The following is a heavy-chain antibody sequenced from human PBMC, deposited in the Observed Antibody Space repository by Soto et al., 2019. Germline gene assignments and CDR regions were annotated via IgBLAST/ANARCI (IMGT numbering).Heavy chain of an antibody. CDR2: IKSKTDGGTT. V-gene: IGHV3-15*01. D-gene: IGHD3-3*01. J-gene: IGHJ6*03. CDR3: TTSPRITIFGVVTQRDYYYYMDV. CDR1: GFTFSNAW. Sequence: EVQLVESGGGLVKPGGSLRLSCAASGFTFSNAWMSWVRQAPGKGLEWVGRIKSKTDGGTTDYAAPVKGRFTISRDDSKNTLYLQMNSLKTEDTAVYYCTTSPRITIFGVVTQRDYYYYMDVWGKGTTVTVSS.